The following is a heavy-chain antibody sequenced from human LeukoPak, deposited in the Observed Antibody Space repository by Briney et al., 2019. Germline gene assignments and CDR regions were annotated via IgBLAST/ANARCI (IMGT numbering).Heavy chain of an antibody. CDR3: ARDDCGDTCYPGGY. Sequence: EASVKVSCKPSGYTFSKYVVHWVRQAPGQRPEWMGWINAGNGDTKYSQNFQDRVTITRDTPANTAYMELSSLTSEDTALYYCARDDCGDTCYPGGYWGQGTLVTVSS. CDR1: GYTFSKYV. CDR2: INAGNGDT. D-gene: IGHD2-21*01. V-gene: IGHV1-3*01. J-gene: IGHJ4*02.